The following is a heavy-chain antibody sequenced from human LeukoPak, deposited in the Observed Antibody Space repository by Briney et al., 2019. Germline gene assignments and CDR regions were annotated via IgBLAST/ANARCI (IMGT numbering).Heavy chain of an antibody. J-gene: IGHJ4*02. CDR3: AREGYDSSGYYYVLDY. CDR2: ISYDGSNK. V-gene: IGHV3-30-3*01. Sequence: PGGSLRLSCAASGFTFSSYAMHWVRQAPGKGLEWVAVISYDGSNKYYADSVKGRFTISRDNSKNTLYLQMNSLGAEDTAVYYCAREGYDSSGYYYVLDYWGQGTLVTVSS. D-gene: IGHD3-22*01. CDR1: GFTFSSYA.